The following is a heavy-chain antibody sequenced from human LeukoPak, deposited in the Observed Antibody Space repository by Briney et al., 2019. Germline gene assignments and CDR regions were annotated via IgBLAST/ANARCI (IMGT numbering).Heavy chain of an antibody. CDR1: GYTFTGYY. D-gene: IGHD5-18*01. Sequence: ASVKVSCKSSGYTFTGYYMHWVRQAPGQGLEWMGWINPNSGGTNYAQKFQGWVTMTRDTSISTAYMELSRLRSDDTAVYYCATSGDSYGQCTFDYWGQGTLVTVSS. V-gene: IGHV1-2*04. CDR3: ATSGDSYGQCTFDY. CDR2: INPNSGGT. J-gene: IGHJ4*02.